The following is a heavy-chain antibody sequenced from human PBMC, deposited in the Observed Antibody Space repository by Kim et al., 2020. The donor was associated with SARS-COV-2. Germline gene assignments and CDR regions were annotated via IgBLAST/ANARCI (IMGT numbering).Heavy chain of an antibody. D-gene: IGHD3-22*01. J-gene: IGHJ3*02. Sequence: YAQKFQGRVTITADESTSTAYMELSSLRSEDTAVYYCARDYRSGYYAFDIWGQGTMVTVSS. V-gene: IGHV1-69*01. CDR3: ARDYRSGYYAFDI.